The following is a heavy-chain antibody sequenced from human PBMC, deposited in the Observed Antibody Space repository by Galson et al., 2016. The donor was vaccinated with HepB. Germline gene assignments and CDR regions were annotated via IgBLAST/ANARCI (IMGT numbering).Heavy chain of an antibody. Sequence: QSGAEVKKPGESLKIYCKGSGYNFNKYWIAWVRQMPGKGLEWMGIIHPGDSDTRYSPSFQGLVTISADKSINTAYLQWSSLRASDSAMYYCAKLDDFWSGCWFDPWGQGTLVTVSS. V-gene: IGHV5-51*01. J-gene: IGHJ5*02. CDR3: AKLDDFWSGCWFDP. CDR1: GYNFNKYW. D-gene: IGHD3-3*01. CDR2: IHPGDSDT.